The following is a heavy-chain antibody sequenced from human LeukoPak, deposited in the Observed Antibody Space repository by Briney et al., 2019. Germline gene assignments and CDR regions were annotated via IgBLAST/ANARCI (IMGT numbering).Heavy chain of an antibody. J-gene: IGHJ4*02. Sequence: GGSLRLSCAASGFTFSSYGMHWVRQAPGKGLEWMAVIWYNGTNKYYADSVKGRFTISRDNSKNTLYLQMNSLRAEDTAVYYCAKGLSTGNFDYWGQGTLVTVSS. V-gene: IGHV3-33*06. CDR2: IWYNGTNK. D-gene: IGHD1-1*01. CDR1: GFTFSSYG. CDR3: AKGLSTGNFDY.